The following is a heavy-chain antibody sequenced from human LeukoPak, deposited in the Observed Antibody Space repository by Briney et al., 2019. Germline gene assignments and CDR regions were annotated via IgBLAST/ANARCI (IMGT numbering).Heavy chain of an antibody. CDR3: ARDSRNYDILTGPDY. J-gene: IGHJ4*02. CDR1: GFTFRSYS. V-gene: IGHV3-21*01. CDR2: ISSSSSYI. Sequence: PGGSLRLSCAASGFTFRSYSMNWVRQAPGKGLEWVSSISSSSSYIYYADSVKGRFTISRDNAKNSLYLQMNSLRAEDTAVYYCARDSRNYDILTGPDYWGQGTLVTVSS. D-gene: IGHD3-9*01.